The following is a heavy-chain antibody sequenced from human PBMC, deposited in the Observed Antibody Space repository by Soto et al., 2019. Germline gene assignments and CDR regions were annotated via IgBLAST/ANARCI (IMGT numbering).Heavy chain of an antibody. J-gene: IGHJ3*02. CDR2: IYYSGST. Sequence: SETLSLTCTVSGGSISSYYWSWVRQPPGKGLEWIGYIYYSGSTNYNPSLTSRVTISVDTSKHQFSLKLSSVTAADTAVYYCARALRRTDMVVVPAAHDAFDIWGQGTMVTVSS. V-gene: IGHV4-59*01. CDR1: GGSISSYY. CDR3: ARALRRTDMVVVPAAHDAFDI. D-gene: IGHD2-2*01.